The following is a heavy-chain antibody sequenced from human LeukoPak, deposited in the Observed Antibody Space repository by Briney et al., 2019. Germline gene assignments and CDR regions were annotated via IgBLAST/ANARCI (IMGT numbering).Heavy chain of an antibody. D-gene: IGHD3-10*01. CDR3: ARRYGRPYYYGSGSYNWFVP. Sequence: GESLKISCKGSGYSFTSYWIGWVRQMPGKGLEWMGIIYPGDSDTRYSPSFQGQVTISADKSISTAYLQWSSLKASDTAMYYCARRYGRPYYYGSGSYNWFVPWGQGTLVTVSS. J-gene: IGHJ5*02. CDR1: GYSFTSYW. V-gene: IGHV5-51*01. CDR2: IYPGDSDT.